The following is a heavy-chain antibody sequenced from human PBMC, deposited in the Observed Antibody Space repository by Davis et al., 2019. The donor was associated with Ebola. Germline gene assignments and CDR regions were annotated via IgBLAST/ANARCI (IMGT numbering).Heavy chain of an antibody. D-gene: IGHD5-24*01. CDR2: IKGDGTNK. J-gene: IGHJ4*02. Sequence: GGSLRLSCAASGFTFSSYWMTWVRQAPGKGLEWVAYIKGDGTNKNYVDSVKGRFTISRDNAKNSLSLQMNSLRAEDTAVYYCVRDRGWLQHDFWGQGTLVIVSS. CDR1: GFTFSSYW. V-gene: IGHV3-7*01. CDR3: VRDRGWLQHDF.